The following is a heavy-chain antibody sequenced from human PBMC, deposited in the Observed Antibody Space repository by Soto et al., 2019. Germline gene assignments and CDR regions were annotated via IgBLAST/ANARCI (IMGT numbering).Heavy chain of an antibody. CDR1: GFTFSSYA. CDR3: ARGPMITFGGVIVPDYYYYYGMDV. CDR2: ISYDGSNK. D-gene: IGHD3-16*02. Sequence: HPGGSLRLSCAASGFTFSSYAMHWVRQAPGKGLEWVAVISYDGSNKYYADSVKGRFTISRDNSKNTLYLQMNSLRAEDTAVYYCARGPMITFGGVIVPDYYYYYGMDVWGQGTTVTVSS. V-gene: IGHV3-30-3*01. J-gene: IGHJ6*01.